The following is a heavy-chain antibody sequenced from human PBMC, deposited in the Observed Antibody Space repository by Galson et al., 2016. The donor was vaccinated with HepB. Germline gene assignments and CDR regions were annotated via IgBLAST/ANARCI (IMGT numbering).Heavy chain of an antibody. CDR2: ISRYDST. CDR1: GFTFSNYA. J-gene: IGHJ3*02. Sequence: SLRLSCAASGFTFSNYAMSWVRQAPDMGLQWVSTISRYDSTYYADSVKGRFTLSRDNSKNTLYLQMHSLRADDTAVYYCARDEGDPAAGPGTRLEVAFDIWGQGTMVTVSS. D-gene: IGHD1-7*01. V-gene: IGHV3-23*01. CDR3: ARDEGDPAAGPGTRLEVAFDI.